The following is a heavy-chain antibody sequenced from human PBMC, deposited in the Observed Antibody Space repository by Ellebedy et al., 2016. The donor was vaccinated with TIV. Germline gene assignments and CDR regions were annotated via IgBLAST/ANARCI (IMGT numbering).Heavy chain of an antibody. CDR2: IYWNVDK. D-gene: IGHD1-26*01. CDR1: GFSLTTSGLG. V-gene: IGHV2-5*01. Sequence: SGPTLVKPTQTLTLTCDFSGFSLTTSGLGVGWIRHPPRKALEWLALIYWNVDKRYSPSRKSRLTIHKDTSKNQVVFTMTNMYPVDTATYFCAHRRGAQNPYHFDYWGQGTLVTVSS. J-gene: IGHJ4*02. CDR3: AHRRGAQNPYHFDY.